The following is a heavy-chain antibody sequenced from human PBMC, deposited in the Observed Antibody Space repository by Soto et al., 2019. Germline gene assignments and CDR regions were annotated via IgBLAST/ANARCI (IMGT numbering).Heavy chain of an antibody. V-gene: IGHV1-69*13. J-gene: IGHJ3*02. CDR3: ARDSNIAAAWPEVAFDI. CDR1: GGTFSSYA. D-gene: IGHD6-13*01. Sequence: SVKVSCKASGGTFSSYAISWGRQAPGQGLEWMGGIIPIFGTANYAQKFQGRVTITADESTSTAHMELSRLRSDDTAVYYCARDSNIAAAWPEVAFDIWGQGTMVTVSS. CDR2: IIPIFGTA.